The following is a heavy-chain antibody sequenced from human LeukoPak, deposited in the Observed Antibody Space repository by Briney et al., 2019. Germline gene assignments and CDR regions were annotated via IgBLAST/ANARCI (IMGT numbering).Heavy chain of an antibody. CDR2: IYYSGST. CDR3: ARGSYDSDAFDI. CDR1: GGSISSYY. D-gene: IGHD3-22*01. V-gene: IGHV4-59*01. Sequence: SETLSLTCTVSGGSISSYYWSWIRQPPGKGLEWIGYIYYSGSTNYNPSLKSRVTISVDTSKNQFSLKLSSVTAADTAVYYCARGSYDSDAFDIWGQGTMVTVSS. J-gene: IGHJ3*02.